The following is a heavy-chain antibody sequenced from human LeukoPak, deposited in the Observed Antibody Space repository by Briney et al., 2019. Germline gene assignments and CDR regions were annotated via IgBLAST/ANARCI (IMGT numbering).Heavy chain of an antibody. V-gene: IGHV1-18*01. J-gene: IGHJ6*03. CDR1: GYTFTSHG. D-gene: IGHD2-21*01. Sequence: ASVKVSCKASGYTFTSHGISWVRQAPGQGLEWMGWISTYNGNTNYAQKLQGRVSMTTDTSTSTAYMDLRSLRSDDTAVYYCARAHSPYYYYYMDVWGKGTTVAISS. CDR2: ISTYNGNT. CDR3: ARAHSPYYYYYMDV.